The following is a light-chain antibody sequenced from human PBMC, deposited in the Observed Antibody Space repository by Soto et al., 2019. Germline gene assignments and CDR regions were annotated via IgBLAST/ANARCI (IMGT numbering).Light chain of an antibody. V-gene: IGKV3-15*01. CDR2: GAS. CDR3: HQFNNWPLT. J-gene: IGKJ4*01. Sequence: EIVMTQSPATLSVSLGERLTLSCRASQSVSSNLAWYQQKPGQAPRLLIYGASTRATGIPARFSGSGSGTEFTLTISSLQSEDFAVYYCHQFNNWPLTFGGGTKVEIK. CDR1: QSVSSN.